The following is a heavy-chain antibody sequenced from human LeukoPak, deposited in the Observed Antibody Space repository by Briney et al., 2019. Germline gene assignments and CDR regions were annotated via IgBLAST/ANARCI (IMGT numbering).Heavy chain of an antibody. D-gene: IGHD4-23*01. Sequence: PSETLSLTCTVSGGSISGYYWSWIRQPPGKGLEWIGYIYYSGSTNYNPSLKSRVTISVDTSKNQFSLKLSSVTAADTAMYYCARDKGVYGGKSPRCDAFDIWGQGTMVTVSS. CDR2: IYYSGST. CDR1: GGSISGYY. V-gene: IGHV4-59*01. J-gene: IGHJ3*02. CDR3: ARDKGVYGGKSPRCDAFDI.